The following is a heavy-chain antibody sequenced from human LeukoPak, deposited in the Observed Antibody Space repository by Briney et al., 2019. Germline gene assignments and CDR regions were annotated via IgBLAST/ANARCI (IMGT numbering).Heavy chain of an antibody. CDR1: GFIFSHHG. J-gene: IGHJ4*01. CDR2: IWSDGTNR. Sequence: GGSLRLSCAASGFIFSHHGMHWVRQAPGQGLEWVAVIWSDGTNRFYADSVKGRFTISRDNSQNTVFLQMDSLRVRDTAIYYCARDAQRGFDYSNSLKYWGHGTLVTVSS. V-gene: IGHV3-33*01. CDR3: ARDAQRGFDYSNSLKY. D-gene: IGHD4-11*01.